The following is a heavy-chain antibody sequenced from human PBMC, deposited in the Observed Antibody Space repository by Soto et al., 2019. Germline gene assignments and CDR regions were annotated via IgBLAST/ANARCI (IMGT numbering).Heavy chain of an antibody. CDR3: ARESRDGYNSLDY. D-gene: IGHD5-12*01. Sequence: SLRLSCAASGFTFSSYWMHWVRQAPGKGLVWVSRINSDGSSTSYADSVKGRFTISRDNAKNTLYLQMNSLRAEDTAVYYCARESRDGYNSLDYSGQGTLVTVYS. CDR2: INSDGSST. CDR1: GFTFSSYW. V-gene: IGHV3-74*01. J-gene: IGHJ4*02.